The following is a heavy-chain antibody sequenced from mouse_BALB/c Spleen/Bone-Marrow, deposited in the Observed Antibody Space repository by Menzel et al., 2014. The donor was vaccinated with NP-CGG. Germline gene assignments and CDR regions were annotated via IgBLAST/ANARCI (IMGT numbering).Heavy chain of an antibody. CDR2: IHYSGST. V-gene: IGHV3-1*02. CDR3: ATLLRYPGFAY. J-gene: IGHJ3*01. Sequence: VQLQQSGPDLVKPSQSLSLTCTVTGYSITSGYSWHWIRQFPGNKLEWMGYIHYSGSTNYNPSLKSRISTTRDTSKNQFFLQLNSVTTEDTATYYCATLLRYPGFAYWGQGTLVTVSA. CDR1: GYSITSGYS. D-gene: IGHD1-1*01.